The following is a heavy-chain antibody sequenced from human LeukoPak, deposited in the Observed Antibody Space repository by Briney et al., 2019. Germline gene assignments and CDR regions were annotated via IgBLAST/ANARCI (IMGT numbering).Heavy chain of an antibody. CDR1: GGSISSYY. V-gene: IGHV4-59*01. CDR2: IYYSGST. CDR3: ARGTYYYDSSGQNFDY. Sequence: SETLSLTCTVPGGSISSYYWSWIRQPPGKGLEWIGYIYYSGSTNYNPSLKSRVTISIDTSKNQFSLKLSSVTAADTAVYYCARGTYYYDSSGQNFDYWGQGTLVTVSS. D-gene: IGHD3-22*01. J-gene: IGHJ4*02.